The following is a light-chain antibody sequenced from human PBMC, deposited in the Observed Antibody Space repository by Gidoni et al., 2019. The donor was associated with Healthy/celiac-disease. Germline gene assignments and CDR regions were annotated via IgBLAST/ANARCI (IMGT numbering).Light chain of an antibody. Sequence: SYVLTQPPSVSVAPGQTARITCGGNNSGSKSVHWYQQKPGQAPVLVVYDDSDRPSGIPERFSGSNSGNTATLTISRVEAGDEADDYCQVWDSSSDHPVFGGGTKLTVL. CDR1: NSGSKS. CDR3: QVWDSSSDHPV. CDR2: DDS. V-gene: IGLV3-21*02. J-gene: IGLJ2*01.